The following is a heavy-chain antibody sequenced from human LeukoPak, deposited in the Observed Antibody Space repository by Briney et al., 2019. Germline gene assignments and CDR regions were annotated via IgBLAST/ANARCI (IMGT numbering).Heavy chain of an antibody. J-gene: IGHJ5*02. CDR2: IYSGGST. Sequence: GGSLRLSCAASGFTVSSNYMSWVRQAPGKGLEWVSVIYSGGSTYYADSVKGRFTISRDNSKNTLYLQMNSLRAEDTAVYYCARDYYDSQGWFDPWGQRTLVTVSS. D-gene: IGHD3-22*01. CDR1: GFTVSSNY. V-gene: IGHV3-66*01. CDR3: ARDYYDSQGWFDP.